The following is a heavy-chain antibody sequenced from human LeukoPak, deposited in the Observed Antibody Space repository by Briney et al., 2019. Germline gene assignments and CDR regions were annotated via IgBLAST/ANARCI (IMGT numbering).Heavy chain of an antibody. V-gene: IGHV3-49*04. Sequence: GGSLRLSCTTSGFTFGDHALSWVRQAPGKGLEGIASIRSYDDGGRAEYGASVNGRFTISRDDSKSIAYLEMNDLKTEDTAVYYCSRWQGGTQYFHYWGRGTLSPSPQ. J-gene: IGHJ4*02. CDR1: GFTFGDHA. CDR2: IRSYDDGGRA. CDR3: SRWQGGTQYFHY.